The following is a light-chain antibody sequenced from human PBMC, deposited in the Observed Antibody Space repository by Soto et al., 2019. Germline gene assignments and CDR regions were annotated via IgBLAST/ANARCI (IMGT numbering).Light chain of an antibody. CDR2: AAS. CDR3: LQEYGNSFT. J-gene: IGKJ1*01. Sequence: MTQSPSILSASVGARVTITCRSSQTIAHGLAWYQQKPGKAPNLLIYAASSLQSGVPSRFRGSRSGTDFTLTVSGLQPEDFATYYCLQEYGNSFTFGQGTKLDI. V-gene: IGKV1-6*01. CDR1: QTIAHG.